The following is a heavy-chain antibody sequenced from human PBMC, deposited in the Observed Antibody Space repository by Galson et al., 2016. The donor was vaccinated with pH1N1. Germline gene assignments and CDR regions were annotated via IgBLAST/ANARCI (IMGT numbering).Heavy chain of an antibody. CDR1: GFTFSSYW. CDR3: AKHPYYVDTSKIDY. V-gene: IGHV3-23*01. CDR2: ISGSGGSA. Sequence: SLRLSCAASGFTFSSYWMSWVRQAPGKGLEWVSTISGSGGSAYYADSVKGRFTISRDNSKNTVYLQMNSLRADDAAVYYCAKHPYYVDTSKIDYWGQGTLVSVSS. D-gene: IGHD5-18*01. J-gene: IGHJ4*02.